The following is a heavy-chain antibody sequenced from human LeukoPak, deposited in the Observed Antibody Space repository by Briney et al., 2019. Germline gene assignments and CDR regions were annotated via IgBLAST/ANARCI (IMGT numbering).Heavy chain of an antibody. CDR2: IYYSGST. Sequence: SETLSLTCTVSGVSTNGYYWSWIRKPPGKGLEWIGYIYYSGSTNYNPSLKSRVTISIDTSKNQFSLKLSSVTAADTAVYYCVRGAGEIPNFDYWGQGTLVTVSS. CDR3: VRGAGEIPNFDY. V-gene: IGHV4-59*01. J-gene: IGHJ4*02. CDR1: GVSTNGYY. D-gene: IGHD3-10*01.